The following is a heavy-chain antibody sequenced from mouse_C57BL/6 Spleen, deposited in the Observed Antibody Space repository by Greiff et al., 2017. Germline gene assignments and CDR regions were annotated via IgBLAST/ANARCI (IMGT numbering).Heavy chain of an antibody. D-gene: IGHD2-1*01. CDR2: IYPGSGNT. Sequence: QVQLQQSGAELVRPGASVKLSCKASGYTFTDYYINWVKQRPGQGLEWIARIYPGSGNTYYNEKFKGKATLTAEKSSSTAYMQISSLTSEDSAVXYCARDGLYGNAGYFDVWGTGTTVTVSS. J-gene: IGHJ1*03. V-gene: IGHV1-76*01. CDR3: ARDGLYGNAGYFDV. CDR1: GYTFTDYY.